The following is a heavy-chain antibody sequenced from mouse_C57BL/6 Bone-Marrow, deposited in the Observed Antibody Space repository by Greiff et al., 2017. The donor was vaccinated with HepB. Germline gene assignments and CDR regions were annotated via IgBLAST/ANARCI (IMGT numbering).Heavy chain of an antibody. CDR3: EIYYGNWNY. CDR1: GYTFTDYN. V-gene: IGHV1-22*01. J-gene: IGHJ2*01. D-gene: IGHD2-1*01. CDR2: INPNNGGT. Sequence: EVKLVESGPELVKPGASVKMSCKASGYTFTDYNMHWVKQSHGKSLEWIGYINPNNGGTSYNQKFKGKATLTVNKSSSTAYMELRSLTSEDSAVYYCEIYYGNWNYWGQGTTLTVSS.